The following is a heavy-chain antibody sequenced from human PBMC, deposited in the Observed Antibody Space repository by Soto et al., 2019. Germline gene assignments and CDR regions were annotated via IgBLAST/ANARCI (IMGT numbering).Heavy chain of an antibody. D-gene: IGHD3-16*02. CDR3: ANAEHPRRSIGFDY. V-gene: IGHV3-23*01. CDR1: GFTFSDYS. CDR2: ISATGGST. Sequence: PGGSLRLSCAASGFTFSDYSMHWVRQAPGKGLEWVSSISATGGSTYYAGSVKGRFTISRDNSKNTLFLQMNSLRAEDTAIYYCANAEHPRRSIGFDYWGQGTLVTVSS. J-gene: IGHJ4*02.